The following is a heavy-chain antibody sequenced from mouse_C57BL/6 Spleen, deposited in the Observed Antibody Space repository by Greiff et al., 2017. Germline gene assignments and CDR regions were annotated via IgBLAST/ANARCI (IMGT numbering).Heavy chain of an antibody. Sequence: EVMLVESEGGLVQPGSSMKLSCTASGFTFSDYYMAWVRQVPEKGLEWVANINYDGSSTYYLDSLKSRFIISRDNAKNILYLQMSSLKSEDTATYYCARGGVRYAMDYWGQGTSVTVSS. CDR2: INYDGSST. CDR3: ARGGVRYAMDY. CDR1: GFTFSDYY. D-gene: IGHD2-2*01. V-gene: IGHV5-16*01. J-gene: IGHJ4*01.